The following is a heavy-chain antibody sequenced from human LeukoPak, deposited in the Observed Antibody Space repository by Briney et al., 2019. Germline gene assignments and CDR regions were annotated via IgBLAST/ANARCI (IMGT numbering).Heavy chain of an antibody. J-gene: IGHJ6*02. V-gene: IGHV1-2*02. D-gene: IGHD2-2*01. CDR1: GYTFTSYY. CDR3: ARGGWSDVVVPAAIHYYYGMDV. Sequence: AASVKVSCKASGYTFTSYYMHWVRQAPGQGLEWMGWINPNSGGTNYAQKFQGRVTMTRDTSISTAYMELSRLRSDDTAVYYCARGGWSDVVVPAAIHYYYGMDVWGQGTTVTVSS. CDR2: INPNSGGT.